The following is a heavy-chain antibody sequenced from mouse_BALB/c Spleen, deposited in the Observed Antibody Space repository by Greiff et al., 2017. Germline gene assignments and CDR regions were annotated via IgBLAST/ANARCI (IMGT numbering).Heavy chain of an antibody. J-gene: IGHJ3*01. CDR3: ARDGLGFAY. V-gene: IGHV1-4*01. CDR2: INPSSGYT. D-gene: IGHD3-1*01. CDR1: GYTFTSYT. Sequence: QVQLKESGAELARPGASVKMSCKASGYTFTSYTMHWVKQRPGQGLEWIGYINPSSGYTNYNQKFKDKATLTADKSSSTAYMQLSSLTSEDSAVYYCARDGLGFAYWGQGTLVTVSA.